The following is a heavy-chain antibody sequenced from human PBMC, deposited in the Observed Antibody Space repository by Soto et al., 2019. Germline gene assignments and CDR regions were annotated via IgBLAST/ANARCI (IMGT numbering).Heavy chain of an antibody. D-gene: IGHD6-19*01. J-gene: IGHJ4*02. CDR1: GVTLTDYG. Sequence: PGGSLRLSCAASGVTLTDYGMHWLRQVPGKGLEWVAVVSSDGRSKYYADSVEDRFTISRDNSKNTLYLQLNSLRGEDTALYYCARKQLGSGPTGYVDYWGQGTLVTVSS. V-gene: IGHV3-30*19. CDR2: VSSDGRSK. CDR3: ARKQLGSGPTGYVDY.